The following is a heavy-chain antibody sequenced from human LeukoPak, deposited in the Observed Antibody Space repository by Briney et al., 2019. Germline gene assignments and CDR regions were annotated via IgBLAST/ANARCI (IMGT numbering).Heavy chain of an antibody. CDR2: ISSMGGST. D-gene: IGHD3-10*01. CDR3: ATVLLWFGEVDSAFDM. V-gene: IGHV3-64*01. CDR1: GFTFSSYA. J-gene: IGHJ3*02. Sequence: GGSLRLSCAASGFTFSSYAMHWVRQAPGKGLEYVSAISSMGGSTYYAKSVKGRFTVSRDNSKNTLYLQMGSLRAEDTAVYYCATVLLWFGEVDSAFDMWGQGTMVTVSS.